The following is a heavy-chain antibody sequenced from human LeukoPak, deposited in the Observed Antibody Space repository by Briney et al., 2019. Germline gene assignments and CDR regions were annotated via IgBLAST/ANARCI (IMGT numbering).Heavy chain of an antibody. J-gene: IGHJ4*02. CDR3: ARVSGYDWESFYDY. V-gene: IGHV4-59*01. Sequence: SETLSLTCTVSGGSISSYYWSWIRQPPGKGLEWIGCINYSGSTNYNPSLKSRVTISVDTSKNQFSLKLSSVTAADTAVYYCARVSGYDWESFYDYWGQGTLVTVSS. D-gene: IGHD5-12*01. CDR2: INYSGST. CDR1: GGSISSYY.